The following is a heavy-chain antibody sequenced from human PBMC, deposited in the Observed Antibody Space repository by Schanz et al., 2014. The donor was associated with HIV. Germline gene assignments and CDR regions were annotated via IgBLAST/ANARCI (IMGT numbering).Heavy chain of an antibody. J-gene: IGHJ5*02. CDR3: ARGRRDVSMIVLYWLDP. D-gene: IGHD3-22*01. V-gene: IGHV1-8*02. CDR1: GYSFTSYD. CDR2: VNPKSGNT. Sequence: QVQLVQSGAEVKKPGASVKVSCKASGYSFTSYDINWVRQATGHGLEWMGWVNPKSGNTGYAQKFRGRVTMTRNTSTGTAYMELSSLRSDDTAVYYCARGRRDVSMIVLYWLDPWGQGTLVTVSS.